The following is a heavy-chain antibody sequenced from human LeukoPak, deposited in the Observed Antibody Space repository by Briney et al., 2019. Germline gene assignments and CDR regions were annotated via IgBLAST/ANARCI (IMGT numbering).Heavy chain of an antibody. CDR2: IYYSGST. V-gene: IGHV4-59*12. J-gene: IGHJ6*03. D-gene: IGHD6-19*01. CDR1: GGSISSYY. Sequence: SETLSLTCTVSGGSISSYYWSWIRQPPGRGLEWIGYIYYSGSTNYNPSLKSRVTISVDTSKNQFSLKLSSVTAADTAVYYCASTQVAGKDYYYYYMDVWGKGTTVTISS. CDR3: ASTQVAGKDYYYYYMDV.